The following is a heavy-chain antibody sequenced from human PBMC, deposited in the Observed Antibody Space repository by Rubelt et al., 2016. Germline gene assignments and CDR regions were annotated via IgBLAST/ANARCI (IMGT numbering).Heavy chain of an antibody. Sequence: QVQLQESGPGLVKPSETLALTCTVSGGSISSYYWSWIRQPPGKGLEWIGYIYYSGSTNYNPSLKSRATISVDTSKNQFSLKLTSVAAADTAVYFCARRDSSNWFFDSWGQGTLVTVSS. J-gene: IGHJ4*02. V-gene: IGHV4-59*08. CDR3: ARRDSSNWFFDS. D-gene: IGHD6-13*01. CDR2: IYYSGST. CDR1: GGSISSYY.